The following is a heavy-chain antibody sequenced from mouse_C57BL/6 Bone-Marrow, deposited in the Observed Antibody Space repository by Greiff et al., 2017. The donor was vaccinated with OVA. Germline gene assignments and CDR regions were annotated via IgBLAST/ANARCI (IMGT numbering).Heavy chain of an antibody. V-gene: IGHV1-5*01. D-gene: IGHD1-1*01. CDR3: TRGYYGSSYGWFAY. J-gene: IGHJ3*01. Sequence: EVQLQQSGTVLARPGASVKMSCKTSGYTFTSYWMHWVKQRPGPGLEWIGAIYPGNSDTSYNQKFKGKAKLTAVTSASTAYMELSSLTNEDSAVYYCTRGYYGSSYGWFAYWGQGTLVTVSA. CDR2: IYPGNSDT. CDR1: GYTFTSYW.